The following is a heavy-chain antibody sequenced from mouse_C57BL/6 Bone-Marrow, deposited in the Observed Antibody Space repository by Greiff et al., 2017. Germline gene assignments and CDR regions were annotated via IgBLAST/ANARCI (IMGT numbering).Heavy chain of an antibody. CDR1: GYSITSGYD. V-gene: IGHV3-1*01. CDR2: IRYSGST. CDR3: ARDHVDYGDPGYFDV. Sequence: EVKLMESGPGMVKPSQSLSLTCTVTGYSITSGYDWHWIRHFPGNKLEWMGYIRYSGSTNYNPSLKSRISITHDTSKNHFFLKVNSVTTEDTATYYCARDHVDYGDPGYFDVWGTGTTVTVSA. D-gene: IGHD2-13*01. J-gene: IGHJ1*03.